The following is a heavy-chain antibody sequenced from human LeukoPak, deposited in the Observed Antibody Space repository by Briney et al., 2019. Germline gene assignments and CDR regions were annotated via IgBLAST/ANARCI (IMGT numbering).Heavy chain of an antibody. CDR3: AKAHRTGGLDFDY. Sequence: GGSLRLSWAASGFTFSNYGMHWVRQAPGKGLEWVTFIRYDGSNKYYADSVKGRFTISRDNSKNTPYLQMNSLRAEDTAVYYCAKAHRTGGLDFDYWGQGTLVTVSS. CDR1: GFTFSNYG. J-gene: IGHJ4*02. D-gene: IGHD2-8*02. CDR2: IRYDGSNK. V-gene: IGHV3-30*02.